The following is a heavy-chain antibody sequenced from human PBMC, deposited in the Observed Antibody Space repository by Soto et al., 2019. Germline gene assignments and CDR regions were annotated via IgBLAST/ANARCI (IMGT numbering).Heavy chain of an antibody. CDR2: ISSSGSTI. J-gene: IGHJ6*02. Sequence: GGSLRLSCAASGFTFSGYEMNWVRQAPGKGLEWVSYISSSGSTIYYADSVKGRFTISRDNAKNSLYLQMNSLRAEDTAVYYRARDRDYYGSYPNGMDVWGQGTTVTVSS. CDR3: ARDRDYYGSYPNGMDV. V-gene: IGHV3-48*03. D-gene: IGHD3-10*01. CDR1: GFTFSGYE.